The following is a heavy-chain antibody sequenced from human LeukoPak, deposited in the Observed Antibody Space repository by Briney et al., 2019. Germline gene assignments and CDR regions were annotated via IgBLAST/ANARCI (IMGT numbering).Heavy chain of an antibody. CDR3: ARSSGSYSFDY. CDR1: VFTFSSYW. V-gene: IGHV3-74*01. Sequence: GGSLRLSCAASVFTFSSYWRHWVRQAPGKGLLWVSRINTNGITTTYADSVKGRFTISRDNAKNTLYLQMHSLRADATAVYYCARSSGSYSFDYWGRGTLVTVSS. CDR2: INTNGITT. J-gene: IGHJ4*02. D-gene: IGHD1-26*01.